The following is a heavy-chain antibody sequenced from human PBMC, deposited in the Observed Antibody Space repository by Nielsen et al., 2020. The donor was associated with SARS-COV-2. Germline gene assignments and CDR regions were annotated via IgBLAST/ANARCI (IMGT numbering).Heavy chain of an antibody. J-gene: IGHJ5*02. Sequence: GESLKISCVVSGFSFSDYSMSWIRQAPGKGLEWVSYISRSGSIIQHADSVKGRFTISRDNAKNSLYLQMNSLRAEDTAVYYCARDNGDSGSWFDPWGQGTQVTVSS. D-gene: IGHD4-17*01. V-gene: IGHV3-11*01. CDR3: ARDNGDSGSWFDP. CDR1: GFSFSDYS. CDR2: ISRSGSII.